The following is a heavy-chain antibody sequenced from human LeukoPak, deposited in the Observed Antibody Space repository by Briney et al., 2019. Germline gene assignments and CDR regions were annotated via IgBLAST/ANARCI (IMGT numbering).Heavy chain of an antibody. D-gene: IGHD3-22*01. CDR2: INTNSGAT. CDR1: GYTFMSYY. V-gene: IGHV1-2*06. J-gene: IGHJ4*02. Sequence: GASVKVSCKASGYTFMSYYIYWMRQAPGQGPELLGRINTNSGATKYAQKSRDRVTMTRDTSTNTVYMELSGLTPDDTAVYYCARRFRDSKTYSFDYWGQGSLVTVS. CDR3: ARRFRDSKTYSFDY.